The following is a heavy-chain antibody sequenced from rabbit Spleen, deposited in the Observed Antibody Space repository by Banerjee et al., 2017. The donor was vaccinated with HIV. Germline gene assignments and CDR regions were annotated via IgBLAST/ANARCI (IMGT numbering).Heavy chain of an antibody. CDR1: GFSFSNNY. D-gene: IGHD8-1*01. CDR3: ARDDADSNYVTPYFNL. CDR2: IHGGSSGST. V-gene: IGHV1S40*01. J-gene: IGHJ4*01. Sequence: LVESGGGLVKPGASLTLTCTASGFSFSNNYVCWVRQAPGKGLEWIACIHGGSSGSTYYASWAKGRFTISKTSSTTVTLQMTSLTVADTATYFCARDDADSNYVTPYFNLWGPGTLVTVS.